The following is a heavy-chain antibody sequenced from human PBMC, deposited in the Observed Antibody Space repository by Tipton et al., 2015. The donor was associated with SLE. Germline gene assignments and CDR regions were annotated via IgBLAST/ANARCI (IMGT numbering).Heavy chain of an antibody. CDR3: AREYSSGWQPYYYGMDV. V-gene: IGHV3-23*01. CDR1: GFTFSSYA. J-gene: IGHJ6*02. D-gene: IGHD6-19*01. Sequence: SLRLSCAASGFTFSSYAMSWVRQAPGKGLEWVSAISGSGGSIGYADSVKGRFTISRDNAKNSLYLQMNSLRAEDTAVYYCAREYSSGWQPYYYGMDVWGQGTTVTVSS. CDR2: ISGSGGSI.